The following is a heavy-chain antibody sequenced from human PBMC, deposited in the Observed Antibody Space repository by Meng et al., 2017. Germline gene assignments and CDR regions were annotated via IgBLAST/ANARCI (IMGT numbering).Heavy chain of an antibody. J-gene: IGHJ4*02. CDR1: GGSFSGYY. CDR2: INHSGST. V-gene: IGHV4-34*01. CDR3: ARGRGSWGY. D-gene: IGHD3-16*01. Sequence: QVQLHQAGAGLLQPSQTLSLTCAVYGGSFSGYYWSWIRQPPGKGLEWIGEINHSGSTNYNPSLKSRVTISVDTSKNQFSLKLSSVTAADTAVYYCARGRGSWGYWGQGTLVTVSS.